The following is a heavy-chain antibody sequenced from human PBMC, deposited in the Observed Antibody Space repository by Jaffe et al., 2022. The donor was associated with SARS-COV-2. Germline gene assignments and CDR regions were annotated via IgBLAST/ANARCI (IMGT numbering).Heavy chain of an antibody. CDR3: AKGRRFFAP. CDR2: ISDRGGSR. Sequence: EVQLLESGGGLVQPGGSLRLSCVASGFTFGSYAMSWVRQAPGKGLEWVSSISDRGGSRYYADSVKGRFTISRDNSKKTLYLQMSSLRAEDTAVYYCAKGRRFFAPWGQGTLVTVSS. CDR1: GFTFGSYA. J-gene: IGHJ5*02. V-gene: IGHV3-23*01.